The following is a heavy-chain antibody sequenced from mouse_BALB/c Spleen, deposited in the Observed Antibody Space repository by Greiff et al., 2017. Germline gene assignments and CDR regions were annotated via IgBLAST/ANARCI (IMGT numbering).Heavy chain of an antibody. D-gene: IGHD2-1*01. V-gene: IGHV1-7*01. CDR3: CRMEIYYDNPFDY. CDR1: GYTFTSYW. J-gene: IGHJ3*01. CDR2: INPSTGNT. Sequence: VKLVESGAELAKPGASVKMSCKASGYTFTSYWMHWVKQRPGQGLEWIGYINPSTGNTEYNQKFKDKATLTADKSSTTAYMQLSSLTSEDSAVYYCCRMEIYYDNPFDYWGQGTLVTVSA.